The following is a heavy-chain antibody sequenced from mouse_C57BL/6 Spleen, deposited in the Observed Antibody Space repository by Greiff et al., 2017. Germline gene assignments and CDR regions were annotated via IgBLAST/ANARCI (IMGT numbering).Heavy chain of an antibody. CDR1: GFTFSDYY. Sequence: EVHLVESGGGLVQPVGSLKLSCAASGFTFSDYYMYWVRQTPEKRLEWVAYISNGGGSTYYPDTVKGRFTISRDNAKNTLYLQMSRLKSEDTAMYYCARLAQATGYFDYWGQGTTLTVSS. J-gene: IGHJ2*01. CDR2: ISNGGGST. V-gene: IGHV5-12*01. D-gene: IGHD3-2*02. CDR3: ARLAQATGYFDY.